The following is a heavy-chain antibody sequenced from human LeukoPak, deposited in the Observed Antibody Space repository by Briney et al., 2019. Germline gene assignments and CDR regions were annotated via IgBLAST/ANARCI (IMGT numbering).Heavy chain of an antibody. CDR1: GFPFSNYA. V-gene: IGHV3-30-3*01. J-gene: IGHJ2*01. CDR3: ARDRSWELHINWYFAL. CDR2: VSYDGSDK. Sequence: PGRSLRLSCAASGFPFSNYAMHWVRQAPGKELEWVAVVSYDGSDKSYADCVKGRFTISRDNSNNTPYLQMNSLRAEDTAVYYCARDRSWELHINWYFALWGRGTLVTVSS. D-gene: IGHD1-26*01.